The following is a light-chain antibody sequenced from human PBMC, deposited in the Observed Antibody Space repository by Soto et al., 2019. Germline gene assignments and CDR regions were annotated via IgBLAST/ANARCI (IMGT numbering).Light chain of an antibody. Sequence: EIVMTQSPATLSVSAGERATLSCRASQSVSSNLAWYQQKPGQAPRLLIYGASTRATGIPARFSGSGSGTEFTLTISNLQSEDFEVYYCQQYNNWPLTFGGGTKVEIK. CDR1: QSVSSN. CDR3: QQYNNWPLT. CDR2: GAS. J-gene: IGKJ4*01. V-gene: IGKV3-15*01.